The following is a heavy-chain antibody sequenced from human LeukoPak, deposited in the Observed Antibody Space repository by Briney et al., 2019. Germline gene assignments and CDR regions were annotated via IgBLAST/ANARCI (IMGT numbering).Heavy chain of an antibody. CDR2: INPSGGST. J-gene: IGHJ6*02. Sequence: ASVKVSCKASGYTFTSYYMHWVRQAPGQGLEWMGIINPSGGSTSYAQKFQGRVTMTRDTSTSTVYMELSSLRSEHTAVYYCAREHRGYSYGYGYYYYGMDVWGQGTTVTVSS. D-gene: IGHD5-18*01. V-gene: IGHV1-46*01. CDR3: AREHRGYSYGYGYYYYGMDV. CDR1: GYTFTSYY.